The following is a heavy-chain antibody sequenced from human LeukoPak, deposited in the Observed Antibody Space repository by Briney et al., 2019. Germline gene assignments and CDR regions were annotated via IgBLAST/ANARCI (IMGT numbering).Heavy chain of an antibody. CDR3: ARGTSGYSYGYPNFDY. J-gene: IGHJ4*02. D-gene: IGHD5-18*01. V-gene: IGHV4-59*01. CDR2: IYYSGST. Sequence: SETLSLTCAVSGGSISSYYWSWIRQPPGKGLEWIGYIYYSGSTNYNPSLKSRVTISVDTSKNQFSLKLSSVTAADTAVYYCARGTSGYSYGYPNFDYWGQGTLVTVSS. CDR1: GGSISSYY.